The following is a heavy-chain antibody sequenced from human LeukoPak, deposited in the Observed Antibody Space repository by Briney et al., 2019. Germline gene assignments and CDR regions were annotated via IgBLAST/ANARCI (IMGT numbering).Heavy chain of an antibody. CDR2: IYYSGST. J-gene: IGHJ4*02. D-gene: IGHD6-19*01. Sequence: PSETLSLTCTVSGGSISSYYWSWIRQPPGKGLEWIGYIYYSGSTNYNPSLKSRVTISVDTSKNRFSLKLSSVTAADTAVYYCARDGSSGWYGSFDYWGQGTLVTVSS. CDR1: GGSISSYY. CDR3: ARDGSSGWYGSFDY. V-gene: IGHV4-59*01.